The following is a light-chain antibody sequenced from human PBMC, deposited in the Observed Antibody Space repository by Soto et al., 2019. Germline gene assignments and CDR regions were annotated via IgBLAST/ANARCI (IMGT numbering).Light chain of an antibody. CDR3: HLYGGSPWT. V-gene: IGKV3-20*01. J-gene: IGKJ1*01. CDR1: QSINHKY. Sequence: EIVLTQSPGTLSLSPGERATLSCRASQSINHKYLAWFQQEPGQTPRLLIHGVSVRATGIPDRFSGSGSGTDFTLTISRLEPEDFAVYYCHLYGGSPWTFGQGTKVEIK. CDR2: GVS.